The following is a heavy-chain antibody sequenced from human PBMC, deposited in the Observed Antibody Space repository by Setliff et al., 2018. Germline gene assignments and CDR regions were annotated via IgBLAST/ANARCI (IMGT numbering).Heavy chain of an antibody. Sequence: ASVKVSCKASGYTFTNYAMHWVRQAPGQRLEWMGWINAGNGHTKYSQEFQGRVTITRDTSASTAYMELSSLRSEDMAVYYCAREGVDTRSSTDYRYYMDVWGKGTTVTVSS. J-gene: IGHJ6*03. CDR2: INAGNGHT. CDR3: AREGVDTRSSTDYRYYMDV. CDR1: GYTFTNYA. D-gene: IGHD5-18*01. V-gene: IGHV1-3*03.